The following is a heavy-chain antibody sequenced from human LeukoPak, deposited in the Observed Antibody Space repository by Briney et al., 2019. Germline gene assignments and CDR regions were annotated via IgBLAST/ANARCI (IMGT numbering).Heavy chain of an antibody. J-gene: IGHJ4*02. CDR3: ARGGDDYVWGSYRALDY. CDR1: GGSFSGYY. V-gene: IGHV4-34*01. D-gene: IGHD3-16*02. CDR2: INHSGST. Sequence: PSETLSLTCAVYGGSFSGYYWSWIRQPPGKGLEWIGEINHSGSTNYNPSLKSRVTISVDTSKNQFSLKLSSATAADTAVYYCARGGDDYVWGSYRALDYWGQGTLVTVSS.